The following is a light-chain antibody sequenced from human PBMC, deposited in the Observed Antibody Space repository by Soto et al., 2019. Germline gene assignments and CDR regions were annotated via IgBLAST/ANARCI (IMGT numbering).Light chain of an antibody. CDR2: DAS. CDR1: QSISSW. J-gene: IGKJ2*01. CDR3: LQRSNWPRT. V-gene: IGKV3-11*01. Sequence: TQSPSTLSASVGDRVTITCRASQSISSWLAWYQQRPGQAPRLLIYDASSRATAIPDRFSGSGSGTDFTLTISSLEPEDFAVYYCLQRSNWPRTFGQGTKLEIK.